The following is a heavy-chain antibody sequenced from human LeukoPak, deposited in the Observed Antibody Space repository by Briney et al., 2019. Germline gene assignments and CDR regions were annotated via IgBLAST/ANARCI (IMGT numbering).Heavy chain of an antibody. V-gene: IGHV4-39*01. Sequence: SETLSLTCAVSGGSISSNSYYWGWIRQPPGKGLEWIGSIYYSGSTNYSPSLKSRVTISVDTSKNQFSLKLSSVTAADTAVYYCARHLYYGSGSYPEYFQHWGQGTLVTVSS. CDR2: IYYSGST. D-gene: IGHD3-10*01. J-gene: IGHJ1*01. CDR1: GGSISSNSYY. CDR3: ARHLYYGSGSYPEYFQH.